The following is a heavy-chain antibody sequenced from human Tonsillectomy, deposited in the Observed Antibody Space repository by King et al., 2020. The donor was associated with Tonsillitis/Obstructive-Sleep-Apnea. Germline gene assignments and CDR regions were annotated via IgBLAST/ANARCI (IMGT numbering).Heavy chain of an antibody. V-gene: IGHV1-69*04. J-gene: IGHJ6*03. CDR1: GGTFSSYA. CDR2: IIPILGVA. CDR3: GDGSGSYYHDFYYDYYIDV. D-gene: IGHD3-10*01. Sequence: VQLVQSGAEVKKPGSSMKVSCKASGGTFSSYALSWVRQAPGQGLEWMGRIIPILGVANYAQKFQGRVTITADKSTSTAYMELRSLRSEDTAVYYCGDGSGSYYHDFYYDYYIDVWGKGTTVTVSS.